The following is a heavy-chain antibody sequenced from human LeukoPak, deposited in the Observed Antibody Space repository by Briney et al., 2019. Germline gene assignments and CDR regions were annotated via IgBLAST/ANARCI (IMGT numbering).Heavy chain of an antibody. Sequence: GGSLRLSCAASGFTFTSYNMNWVRQAPGKGLEWVSSVTSSSSYIYYADSVKGRFTISRDNAKNSLYLQMNSLRAEDTAVYYCARDDSSRPLDYWGQGTLVTVSS. J-gene: IGHJ4*02. D-gene: IGHD6-13*01. CDR2: VTSSSSYI. CDR1: GFTFTSYN. V-gene: IGHV3-21*01. CDR3: ARDDSSRPLDY.